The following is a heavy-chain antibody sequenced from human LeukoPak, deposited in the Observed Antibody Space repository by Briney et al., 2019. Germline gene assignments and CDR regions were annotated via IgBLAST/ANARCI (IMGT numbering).Heavy chain of an antibody. CDR1: GDSTSNYY. V-gene: IGHV4-4*07. J-gene: IGHJ3*02. CDR3: ARGPAHGGNSFAFDI. D-gene: IGHD4-23*01. Sequence: SETLSLTCTVSGDSTSNYYWSWIRQPAGKGLEWIGRIYTSGSTNYKPSLKSRVTMSVDTSKNQFFLKLTSVTAADTAVYYCARGPAHGGNSFAFDIWGQGTMVTVSS. CDR2: IYTSGST.